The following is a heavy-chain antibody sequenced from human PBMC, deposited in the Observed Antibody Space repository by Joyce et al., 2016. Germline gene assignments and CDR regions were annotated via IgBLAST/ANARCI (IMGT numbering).Heavy chain of an antibody. CDR3: ARSTLPGYCSSTSCYIRYYFDY. Sequence: GKKPGESLKISCKDSGYSFTSYWIGWVRQMPGKGLEWMGIIYPGDSDTRYSPSFQGQVTISADKSISTAYLQWNSLKASDTAMYYCARSTLPGYCSSTSCYIRYYFDYWGQGTLVTVSS. J-gene: IGHJ4*02. CDR1: GYSFTSYW. CDR2: IYPGDSDT. V-gene: IGHV5-51*01. D-gene: IGHD2-2*02.